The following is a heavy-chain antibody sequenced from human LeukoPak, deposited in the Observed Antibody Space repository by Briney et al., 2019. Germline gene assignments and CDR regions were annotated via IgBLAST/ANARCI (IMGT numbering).Heavy chain of an antibody. V-gene: IGHV4-4*02. CDR1: GGPISSSNW. D-gene: IGHD3-10*01. CDR2: IYHSGST. Sequence: SGTLSLTCAVSGGPISSSNWWSWVRQPPGKGLEWIGEIYHSGSTNYNPSLKSRVTISVDKSKNQFSLKLSSVTAADTAVYYCARERRYYYGSGSYRHFDYWGQGTLVTVSS. CDR3: ARERRYYYGSGSYRHFDY. J-gene: IGHJ4*02.